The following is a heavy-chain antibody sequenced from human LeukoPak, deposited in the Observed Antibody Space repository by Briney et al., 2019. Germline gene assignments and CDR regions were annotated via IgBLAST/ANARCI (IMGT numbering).Heavy chain of an antibody. CDR3: TRRDQAAAGSRHFYY. D-gene: IGHD6-13*01. Sequence: GGSLRLSCTASGFTFGDYAMSWFRQAPGKGLEWVGFIRSKAYGGTTEYAASVKGRFTISRDDSKSIAYLQMNSLKTEDTAVYYCTRRDQAAAGSRHFYYWGQGTLVTVSS. CDR1: GFTFGDYA. CDR2: IRSKAYGGTT. V-gene: IGHV3-49*03. J-gene: IGHJ4*02.